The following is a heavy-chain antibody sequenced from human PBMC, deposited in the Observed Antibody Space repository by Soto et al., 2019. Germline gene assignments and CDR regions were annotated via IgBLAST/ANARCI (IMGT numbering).Heavy chain of an antibody. V-gene: IGHV3-30-3*01. Sequence: TGGSLRLSCAASGFTFSSYAIHWVRQAPGKGLAWVAVISYDGSNKYYSDSVKGRFTISRDNSKNTLYLQMNSLRVEDTAVYYCARALGDYGDCWGQGTLVTVSS. D-gene: IGHD4-17*01. J-gene: IGHJ4*02. CDR1: GFTFSSYA. CDR3: ARALGDYGDC. CDR2: ISYDGSNK.